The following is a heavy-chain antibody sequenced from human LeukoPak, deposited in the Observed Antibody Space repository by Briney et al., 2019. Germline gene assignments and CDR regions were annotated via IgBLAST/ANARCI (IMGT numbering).Heavy chain of an antibody. Sequence: SETLSPTCTVSGGSISSYYWSWIRQPAGKGLEWIGRICTSGSTNYNPSLKSRVTMSVDTSKNQFSLKLSSVTAADTAVYYCAREEIAYCGGDCYSYYFDYWGQGTLVTVSS. D-gene: IGHD2-21*02. CDR2: ICTSGST. J-gene: IGHJ4*02. V-gene: IGHV4-4*07. CDR1: GGSISSYY. CDR3: AREEIAYCGGDCYSYYFDY.